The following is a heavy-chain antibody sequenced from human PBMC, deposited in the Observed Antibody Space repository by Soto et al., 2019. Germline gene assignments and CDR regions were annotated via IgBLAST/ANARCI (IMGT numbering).Heavy chain of an antibody. Sequence: VQLVESGGGLVQPGGSLRLSCAASGFAFGSYWMHWVRQAPGKGLVWVSRISQDGTIATQADSVKGRFTISRDNAKNTIYLQMNSLSDDDTAVYYCLRDQRHWNEFADQWGQGTLVTVAS. CDR2: ISQDGTIA. CDR1: GFAFGSYW. CDR3: LRDQRHWNEFADQ. D-gene: IGHD1-1*01. J-gene: IGHJ4*02. V-gene: IGHV3-74*01.